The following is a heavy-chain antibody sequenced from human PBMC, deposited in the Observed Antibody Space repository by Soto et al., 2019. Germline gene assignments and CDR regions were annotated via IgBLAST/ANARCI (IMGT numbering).Heavy chain of an antibody. Sequence: QVQLVQSGAEVKKPGASVKVSCKASGYTFTSYGISWVRQAPGQGLEWMGWISAYNGNTNYAQKLQGRVTMTTDTSTSSAYMELRSLRSDDTAVYYCARDLVSGYEQLTRFDPWGQGTLVTVSS. CDR3: ARDLVSGYEQLTRFDP. V-gene: IGHV1-18*01. D-gene: IGHD6-13*01. J-gene: IGHJ5*02. CDR1: GYTFTSYG. CDR2: ISAYNGNT.